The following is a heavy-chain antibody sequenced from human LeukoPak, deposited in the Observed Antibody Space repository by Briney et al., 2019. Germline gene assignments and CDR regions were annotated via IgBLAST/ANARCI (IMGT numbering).Heavy chain of an antibody. J-gene: IGHJ4*02. CDR1: GFTFSSYA. D-gene: IGHD5-24*01. Sequence: GGSLRLSCAASGFTFSSYAMHWVRQAPGKGLEWVAVISYDGSNKYYADSVKGRFTISRDNSKNTLYLQMNSLRAEDTAVYYCAKPWGLQLFDYWGQGTLVTVSS. CDR3: AKPWGLQLFDY. CDR2: ISYDGSNK. V-gene: IGHV3-30-3*02.